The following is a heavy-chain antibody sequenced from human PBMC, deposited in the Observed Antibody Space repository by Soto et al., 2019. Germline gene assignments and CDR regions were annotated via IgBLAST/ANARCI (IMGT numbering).Heavy chain of an antibody. V-gene: IGHV3-11*01. CDR3: ARRAASGRHFDH. CDR2: ISSSGNSM. Sequence: QVQLVESGGGLVMLGESLRLSCAASGFTFSDHYMSWIRQAPGKGLEWVSYISSSGNSMYYADSVKGRFTVSRDNAENSLYLQMNSLRAEDTAVYYCARRAASGRHFDHWGQGTLVSVSS. CDR1: GFTFSDHY. D-gene: IGHD6-13*01. J-gene: IGHJ4*02.